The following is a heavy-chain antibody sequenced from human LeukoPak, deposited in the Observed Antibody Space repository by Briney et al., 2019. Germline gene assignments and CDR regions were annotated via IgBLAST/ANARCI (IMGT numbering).Heavy chain of an antibody. D-gene: IGHD5-24*01. CDR1: GYSISSGYY. Sequence: HSETLSLTCTVSGYSISSGYYWGWIRQPPGKGLEWIGSIYHSGSTYYNPSLKSRVTISVDTSKNQFSLKLSSVTAADTAVYYCARVGDGYNSRDFDYWGQGTLVTVSS. J-gene: IGHJ4*02. CDR3: ARVGDGYNSRDFDY. V-gene: IGHV4-38-2*02. CDR2: IYHSGST.